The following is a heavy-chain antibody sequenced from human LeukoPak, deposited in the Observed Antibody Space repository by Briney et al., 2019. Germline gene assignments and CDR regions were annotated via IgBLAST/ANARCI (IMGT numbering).Heavy chain of an antibody. Sequence: SETLSLTCTVSGGSISSYYWSWIRQPPGKGLEWIGYIYYSGSTNYNPSLKSRVTISVDTSENQFSLKLSSVTAADTAVYYCARDLLDSSGWYGGFDYWGQGTLVTVSS. J-gene: IGHJ4*02. V-gene: IGHV4-59*01. CDR3: ARDLLDSSGWYGGFDY. CDR2: IYYSGST. CDR1: GGSISSYY. D-gene: IGHD6-19*01.